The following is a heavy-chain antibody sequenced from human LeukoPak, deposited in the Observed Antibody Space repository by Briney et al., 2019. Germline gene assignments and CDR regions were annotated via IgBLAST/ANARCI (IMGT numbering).Heavy chain of an antibody. Sequence: GGSLRLSCAASGFTFSTYAMTWVRQAPGKGLEWVSGISWNSGSIGYADSVKGRFTISRDNAKNSLYLQMNSLRAEDMALYYCARNHLDYGDLGNAFDILGQGTMVTVSS. V-gene: IGHV3-9*03. D-gene: IGHD4-17*01. J-gene: IGHJ3*02. CDR2: ISWNSGSI. CDR3: ARNHLDYGDLGNAFDI. CDR1: GFTFSTYA.